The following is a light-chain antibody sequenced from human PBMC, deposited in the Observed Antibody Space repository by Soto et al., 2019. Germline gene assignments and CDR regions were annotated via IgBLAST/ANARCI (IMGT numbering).Light chain of an antibody. J-gene: IGKJ2*01. CDR1: QGISSY. CDR3: QQLNSYPSA. V-gene: IGKV1-9*01. CDR2: AAS. Sequence: DIQLTQSPSFLSASVGDRVTITCRASQGISSYLAWYQQKPGKAPKLLIYAASTLQSGVPSRFSGSGSGTEFTLTISRLQPEDFATYYCQQLNSYPSAFGQGTNLEIK.